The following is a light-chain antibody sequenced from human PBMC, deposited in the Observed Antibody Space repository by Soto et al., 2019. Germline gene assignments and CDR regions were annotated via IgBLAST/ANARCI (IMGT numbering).Light chain of an antibody. CDR1: QSVSSY. Sequence: EIVLTQSPATLSLSPGERATLSCRASQSVSSYLAWYQQKPGQAPRLLIYDASNRATGIPARFSGSGSGTDFPLTISSLEPEYFAVYYCQQRSNWPTFGQGTKLEIK. V-gene: IGKV3-11*01. J-gene: IGKJ2*01. CDR3: QQRSNWPT. CDR2: DAS.